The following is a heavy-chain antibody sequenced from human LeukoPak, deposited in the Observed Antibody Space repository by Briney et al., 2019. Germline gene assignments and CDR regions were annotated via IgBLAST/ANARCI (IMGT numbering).Heavy chain of an antibody. CDR1: GGPFSGYY. J-gene: IGHJ4*02. CDR2: INHSGST. V-gene: IGHV4-34*01. CDR3: ARRIRGSGSFNYFDY. Sequence: SETLSLTCAVYGGPFSGYYWSWIRQPPGKGLEWIGEINHSGSTNYNPSLKSRVTISVDTSKNQFSLKLSSVTAADTAVYYCARRIRGSGSFNYFDYWGQGTLVTVSS. D-gene: IGHD3-10*01.